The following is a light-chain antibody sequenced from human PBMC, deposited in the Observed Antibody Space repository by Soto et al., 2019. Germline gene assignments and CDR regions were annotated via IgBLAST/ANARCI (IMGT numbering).Light chain of an antibody. CDR1: QSVSSN. J-gene: IGKJ1*01. Sequence: EIVLTQSPGTLSLSPGERATLSCRASQSVSSNLAWYQQKPGQAPRLLIYGASTRATGIPARFSGSGSGTEFTLSISGLQPDDFATYYCQHFSTYPPWTLRQGTKV. CDR3: QHFSTYPPWT. CDR2: GAS. V-gene: IGKV3D-15*01.